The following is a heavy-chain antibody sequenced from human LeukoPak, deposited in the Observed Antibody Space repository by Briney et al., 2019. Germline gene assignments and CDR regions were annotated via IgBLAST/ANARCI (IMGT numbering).Heavy chain of an antibody. J-gene: IGHJ4*02. Sequence: SETLSLTCTVSGGSISSYYWSWIRQPPGKGLEWIGYIYYSGSTSYNPSLKSRVTISVDTSMNQFPLKLLSVTAADTAVYYCAREDSGYDYSPFDFWGQGILVTVSS. CDR3: AREDSGYDYSPFDF. CDR2: IYYSGST. V-gene: IGHV4-59*01. CDR1: GGSISSYY. D-gene: IGHD5-12*01.